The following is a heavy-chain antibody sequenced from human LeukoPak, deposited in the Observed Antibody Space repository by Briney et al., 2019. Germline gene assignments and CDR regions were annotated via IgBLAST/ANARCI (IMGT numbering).Heavy chain of an antibody. CDR3: ARAVGATQTDTFDY. Sequence: SGTLSLTCAVSGGSISSSNWWSWVRQPPGKGLEWIGEIYHSGSTNYNPSLKSRVTISVDKSKNQFSLKLSSVTAADTAVYYCARAVGATQTDTFDYWGQGTLVTVSS. CDR2: IYHSGST. CDR1: GGSISSSNW. V-gene: IGHV4-4*02. D-gene: IGHD1-26*01. J-gene: IGHJ4*02.